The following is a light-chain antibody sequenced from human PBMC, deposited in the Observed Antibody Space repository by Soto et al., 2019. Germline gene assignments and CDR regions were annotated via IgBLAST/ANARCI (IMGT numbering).Light chain of an antibody. V-gene: IGLV2-14*03. CDR1: SSDIGAYNF. J-gene: IGLJ2*01. CDR3: TSWTTSTTMI. Sequence: QSALTQPASVSGSPGQSITISCTGTSSDIGAYNFVSWYQQHPGKAPKLMLYDVNIRPSGVSNRFSGSKSGNTASLTISVLQAEDEAEYYCTSWTTSTTMIFGGGTKLTVL. CDR2: DVN.